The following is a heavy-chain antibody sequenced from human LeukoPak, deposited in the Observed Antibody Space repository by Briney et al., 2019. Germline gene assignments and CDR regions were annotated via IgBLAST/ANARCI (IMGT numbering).Heavy chain of an antibody. CDR3: ARGDQAYDI. CDR2: TYYRSRWSS. V-gene: IGHV6-1*01. Sequence: SQTLSPTCAISGDSVSNNSAAWNWLRQSPSRGLEWLGRTYYRSRWSSNYAVSVKSRIIINPDTPKNQFSLQLNSVPPEDTAVYYCARGDQAYDIWGQGTMVTVSS. CDR1: GDSVSNNSAA. J-gene: IGHJ3*02.